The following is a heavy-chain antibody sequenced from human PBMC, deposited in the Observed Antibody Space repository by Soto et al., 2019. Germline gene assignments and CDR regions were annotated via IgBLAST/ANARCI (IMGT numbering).Heavy chain of an antibody. D-gene: IGHD2-15*01. Sequence: EVQLLESGGGLVQPGGSLRLSCAASGFTFSSYAMSWVRQAPGKGLEWVSTISGGGDNTYYADSVRGRFTISRDNSTNTLYLQMNSLRAEDTAVYYCAKETLGYCSSGSCRIDYWGQGTPVTVSS. CDR1: GFTFSSYA. V-gene: IGHV3-23*01. CDR3: AKETLGYCSSGSCRIDY. CDR2: ISGGGDNT. J-gene: IGHJ4*02.